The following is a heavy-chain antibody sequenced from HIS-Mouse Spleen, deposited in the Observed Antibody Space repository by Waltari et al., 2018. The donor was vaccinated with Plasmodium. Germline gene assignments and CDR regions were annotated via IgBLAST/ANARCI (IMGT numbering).Heavy chain of an antibody. D-gene: IGHD6-13*01. CDR1: GSTFTGYI. CDR2: INPNSGGT. Sequence: QVQLVQSGAEVKKPGASVKVSCKASGSTFTGYIMHWVRPAPGQGLEWMGWINPNSGGTNYAQKFQGRVTMTRDTSISTAYMELSRLRSDDTAVYYCARVLGYKAAAGTFVEYFQHWGQGTLVTVSS. J-gene: IGHJ1*01. V-gene: IGHV1-2*02. CDR3: ARVLGYKAAAGTFVEYFQH.